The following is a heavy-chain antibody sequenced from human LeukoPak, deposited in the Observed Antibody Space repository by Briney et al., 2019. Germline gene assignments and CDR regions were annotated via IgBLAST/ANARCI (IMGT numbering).Heavy chain of an antibody. CDR3: ARETGITIFGVVIRTYFYFDY. Sequence: SETLSLTCTVSGGSISSGSYYWSWIRQPAGKGLEWIGRIYTSGSTNYNPSLKSRVTISVDTSKSQFSLKLSSVTAADTAVYYCARETGITIFGVVIRTYFYFDYWGQGTLVTVSS. CDR1: GGSISSGSYY. CDR2: IYTSGST. J-gene: IGHJ4*02. D-gene: IGHD3-3*01. V-gene: IGHV4-61*02.